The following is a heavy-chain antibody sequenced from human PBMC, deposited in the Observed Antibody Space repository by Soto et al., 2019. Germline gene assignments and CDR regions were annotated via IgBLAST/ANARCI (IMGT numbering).Heavy chain of an antibody. Sequence: SETLSLTCAVSGASISSAFWWTWVRQAPGKGLEWIGEIYHSGSTNYNPSLKSRVTISVDTSKRQFSLNLRSVTAADTAVYYCARGRRGTGWTLGNYYYGMDVWGQGTTVTVSS. J-gene: IGHJ6*02. V-gene: IGHV4-4*02. CDR3: ARGRRGTGWTLGNYYYGMDV. CDR2: IYHSGST. D-gene: IGHD6-25*01. CDR1: GASISSAFW.